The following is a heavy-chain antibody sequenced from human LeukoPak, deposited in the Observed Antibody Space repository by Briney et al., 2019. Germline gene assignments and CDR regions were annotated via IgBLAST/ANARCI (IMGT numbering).Heavy chain of an antibody. CDR2: INHSGST. Sequence: PSETLSLTCAVYGGSFSGYYWSWIRQPPGKGLEWIGEINHSGSTNYNPSLKSRVTISVDTSKNQFSLKLSSVTAADTAVYYCARVYCSSTSCYSPLNWFDPWGQGTLVTVSS. V-gene: IGHV4-34*01. D-gene: IGHD2-2*01. J-gene: IGHJ5*02. CDR3: ARVYCSSTSCYSPLNWFDP. CDR1: GGSFSGYY.